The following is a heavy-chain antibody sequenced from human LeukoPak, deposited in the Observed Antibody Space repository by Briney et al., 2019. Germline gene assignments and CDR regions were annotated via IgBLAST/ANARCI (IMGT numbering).Heavy chain of an antibody. V-gene: IGHV3-15*01. CDR1: GFTFNDAW. D-gene: IGHD1-7*01. CDR2: IKTRTDGGTT. Sequence: GGSLRLSCAASGFTFNDAWKSWVRQAPGKGLEWVGRIKTRTDGGTTDYAAPVKGRFTISRDDSKNTLYLQMNSLKTEDTAVYYCATMYGRNSHRIDYWGQGTLVTVSS. CDR3: ATMYGRNSHRIDY. J-gene: IGHJ4*02.